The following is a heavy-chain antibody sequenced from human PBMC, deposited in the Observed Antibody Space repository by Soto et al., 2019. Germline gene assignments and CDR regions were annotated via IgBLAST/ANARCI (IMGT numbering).Heavy chain of an antibody. CDR1: GGSISSYY. D-gene: IGHD3-10*01. V-gene: IGHV4-59*01. CDR3: AREQPRGDGLYG. J-gene: IGHJ6*02. CDR2: IYYSGST. Sequence: SETLSLTCTVSGGSISSYYWSWIRQPPGKGLEWIGYIYYSGSTNYNPSLKSRVTISVDTSKNQFSLKLSSVTAADTAVYYCAREQPRGDGLYGWGQGTWVTVSS.